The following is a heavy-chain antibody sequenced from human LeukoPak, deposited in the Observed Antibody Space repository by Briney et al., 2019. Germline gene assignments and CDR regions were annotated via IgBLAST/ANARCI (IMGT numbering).Heavy chain of an antibody. CDR3: ARGAKYCSSTSCYEDAFDI. CDR2: ISSSSYYT. CDR1: GFTFSDYY. Sequence: GGSLRLSCVASGFTFSDYYMNWIRQAPGKGLEWVSYISSSSYYTNYADSVKGRFTISRDNAKNSLYLQMNSLRAEDTAVYYCARGAKYCSSTSCYEDAFDIWGQGTMVTVSS. J-gene: IGHJ3*02. D-gene: IGHD2-2*01. V-gene: IGHV3-11*05.